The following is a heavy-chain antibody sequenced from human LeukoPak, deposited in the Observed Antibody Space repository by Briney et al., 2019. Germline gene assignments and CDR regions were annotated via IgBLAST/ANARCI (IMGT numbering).Heavy chain of an antibody. CDR3: ARGTSITIFGVAPDYYYYMDV. V-gene: IGHV3-7*01. CDR1: GFTFSSYW. Sequence: PGGSLRLSCAASGFTFSSYWMSWVRQAPGKGLEWVANIKQDGREKYYVDSVKGRFTISRDNAKNSLYLQMNSLRAEDTAVYYCARGTSITIFGVAPDYYYYMDVWGKGTTVTVSS. D-gene: IGHD3-3*01. CDR2: IKQDGREK. J-gene: IGHJ6*03.